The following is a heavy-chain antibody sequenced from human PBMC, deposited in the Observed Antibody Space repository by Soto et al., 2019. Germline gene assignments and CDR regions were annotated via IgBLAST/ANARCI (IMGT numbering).Heavy chain of an antibody. CDR1: GGSFSGYY. J-gene: IGHJ4*02. D-gene: IGHD6-19*01. V-gene: IGHV4-34*01. CDR2: INHSGST. CDR3: ARVLLYDSTVAGLLDF. Sequence: QVQLQQWGAGRLKPSETLSLTCAVYGGSFSGYYWSWIRQPPGKGLEWIGEINHSGSTNYNPSLKSRVTISVDTSKNQFSLKLSSLTAADTAVYYCARVLLYDSTVAGLLDFWGQGTLVTVSS.